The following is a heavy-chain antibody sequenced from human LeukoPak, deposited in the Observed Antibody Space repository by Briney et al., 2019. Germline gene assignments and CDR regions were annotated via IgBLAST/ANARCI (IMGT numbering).Heavy chain of an antibody. CDR2: IYYSGST. CDR3: ARHGIAAAGTVVDY. Sequence: SETLSLTCTVSGGSISRSTYYWGWIRQPPGKGLEWIGSIYYSGSTYYNPSLKSRVTISVDTSKNQFSLKLSSVTAADAAVYYCARHGIAAAGTVVDYWGQGTLVTVSS. CDR1: GGSISRSTYY. J-gene: IGHJ4*02. D-gene: IGHD6-13*01. V-gene: IGHV4-39*01.